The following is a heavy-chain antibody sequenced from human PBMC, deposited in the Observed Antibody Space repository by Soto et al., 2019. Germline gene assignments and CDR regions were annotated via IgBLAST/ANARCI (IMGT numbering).Heavy chain of an antibody. CDR1: GYTFKAYA. CDR3: AREWAEITVFGVRDASYGRED. J-gene: IGHJ6*02. Sequence: GSVKVSCKGSGYTFKAYAIHWVRQAPGHRLEWMGWINSGNGKTKYSQKFQDRVTITSDTSAKTAYMELRSLGSEDTAVYYCAREWAEITVFGVRDASYGREDWGQGTRVNVSS. V-gene: IGHV1-3*01. D-gene: IGHD3-3*01. CDR2: INSGNGKT.